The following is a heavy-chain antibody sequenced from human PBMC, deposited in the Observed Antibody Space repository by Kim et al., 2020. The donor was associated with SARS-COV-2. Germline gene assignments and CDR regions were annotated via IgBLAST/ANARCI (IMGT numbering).Heavy chain of an antibody. J-gene: IGHJ4*01. CDR3: ARATKIGVGELEMDY. CDR2: ISSSSTTI. D-gene: IGHD1-26*01. CDR1: GFTFSSYS. V-gene: IGHV3-48*02. Sequence: GGSLRLSCAASGFTFSSYSMNWVRQAPGKGLDWVSYISSSSTTIYYADSVKGRFTISRDNAKNSLWLQMDSLRDEDTAVYYCARATKIGVGELEMDYWG.